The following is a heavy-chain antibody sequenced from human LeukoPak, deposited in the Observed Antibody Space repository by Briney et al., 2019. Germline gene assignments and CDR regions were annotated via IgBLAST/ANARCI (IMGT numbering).Heavy chain of an antibody. CDR2: IDATSGST. Sequence: PGGGLRLSRVPSRFTFRNYVMNWVRPAPGRGREWVSRIDATSGSTYYADSVKGRFTISRDNSKNTLYLQMNSLRAEDTALYYCAKAAYGDYVNWFDPWGQGTLVTVSS. CDR3: AKAAYGDYVNWFDP. D-gene: IGHD4-17*01. CDR1: RFTFRNYV. V-gene: IGHV3-23*01. J-gene: IGHJ5*02.